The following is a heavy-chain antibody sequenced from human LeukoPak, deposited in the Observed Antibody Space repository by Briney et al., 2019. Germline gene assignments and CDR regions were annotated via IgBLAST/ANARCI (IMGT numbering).Heavy chain of an antibody. CDR3: AKVEGYCSSTSCSHFDY. D-gene: IGHD2-2*01. J-gene: IGHJ4*02. CDR2: IYDNGKT. CDR1: GFTVSTNY. Sequence: GGSLRLSCAASGFTVSTNYLTWVRQAPGKGLEWVSIIYDNGKTYYADSVVGRFAISRDNSKNTLYLQMNSLRAEDTAVYYCAKVEGYCSSTSCSHFDYWGQGTLVTVSS. V-gene: IGHV3-66*02.